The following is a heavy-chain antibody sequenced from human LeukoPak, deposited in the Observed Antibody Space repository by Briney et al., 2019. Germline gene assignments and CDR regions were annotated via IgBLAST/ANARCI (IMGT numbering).Heavy chain of an antibody. D-gene: IGHD1-7*01. CDR3: ARETLELGY. J-gene: IGHJ4*02. CDR1: GFTFSSYE. Sequence: GGSLRLSCAASGFTFSSYEMNWVRQAPGKGLEWVSYISSSGSTIYYADSVKGRFNISRDNAKNSLYLQMNSLRVEDTAVYYCARETLELGYWGQGTLVTVSS. CDR2: ISSSGSTI. V-gene: IGHV3-48*03.